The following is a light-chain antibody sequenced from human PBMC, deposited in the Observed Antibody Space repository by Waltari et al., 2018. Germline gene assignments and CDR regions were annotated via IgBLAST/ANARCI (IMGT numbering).Light chain of an antibody. CDR3: QQAKTFPLT. Sequence: DIQMTQSPSSVSASVGDTVAITRRSSQAISSWLAWYQQKPGKAPELLIYAASSLQSGVPSRFSGSGSGTDFTLTITSLQPEDFAIYYCQQAKTFPLTFGGGTKVEIK. CDR2: AAS. V-gene: IGKV1-12*01. CDR1: QAISSW. J-gene: IGKJ4*01.